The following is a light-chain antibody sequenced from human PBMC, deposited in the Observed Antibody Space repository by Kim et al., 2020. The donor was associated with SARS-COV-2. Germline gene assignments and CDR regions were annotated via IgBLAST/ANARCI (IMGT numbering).Light chain of an antibody. CDR3: QQYGSSPTWT. Sequence: PGERAILSCTASQSVSSSYLSWYQQKPGQAPGLLNYGSSSRATGIPDRFSGSVSGTDFTLTISRLEPEDFAVYYFQQYGSSPTWTFGQGTKVDIK. J-gene: IGKJ1*01. CDR2: GSS. CDR1: QSVSSSY. V-gene: IGKV3-20*01.